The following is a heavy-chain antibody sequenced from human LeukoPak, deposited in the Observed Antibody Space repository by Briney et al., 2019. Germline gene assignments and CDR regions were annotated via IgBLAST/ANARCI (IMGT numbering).Heavy chain of an antibody. D-gene: IGHD1-26*01. CDR1: GFTFSNYS. CDR3: ARDGIVGATNGFDY. CDR2: ISSSSSYI. V-gene: IGHV3-21*01. Sequence: GGSLRLSCAASGFTFSNYSMNWVRQAPGKGLEWVSSISSSSSYIYYADSVKGRFTISRDNAKNSLYLQMNSLRAEDTAVYYCARDGIVGATNGFDYWGQGTLVTVSS. J-gene: IGHJ4*02.